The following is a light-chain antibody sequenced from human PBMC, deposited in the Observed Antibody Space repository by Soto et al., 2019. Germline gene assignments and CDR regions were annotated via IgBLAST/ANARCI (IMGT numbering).Light chain of an antibody. Sequence: QSVLTQPASVSGSPGQSITISCTGASSDVGTYNFVSWYQLRRGTPPKLIIYEVSHRPSGVSHRFSGSKSANTASLTISGLQAEDEADYFCGSYSSTATREVFGTGTKLTVL. V-gene: IGLV2-14*01. CDR3: GSYSSTATREV. J-gene: IGLJ1*01. CDR2: EVS. CDR1: SSDVGTYNF.